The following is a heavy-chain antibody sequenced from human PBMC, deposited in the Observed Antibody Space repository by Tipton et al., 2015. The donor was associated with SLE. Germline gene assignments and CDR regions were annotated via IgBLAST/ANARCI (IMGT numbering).Heavy chain of an antibody. D-gene: IGHD3-22*01. J-gene: IGHJ3*02. CDR1: GGSISSFY. CDR3: ARHVPTSITMIVRMAFDI. V-gene: IGHV4-59*08. Sequence: LRLSCSVSGGSISSFYWSWIRQPPGKGLEWIGYISHSGSTNYSPSLQSRVSISIDTSKNQFSLKLSSVTAADTAVYYCARHVPTSITMIVRMAFDIWGQGTMVTVSS. CDR2: ISHSGST.